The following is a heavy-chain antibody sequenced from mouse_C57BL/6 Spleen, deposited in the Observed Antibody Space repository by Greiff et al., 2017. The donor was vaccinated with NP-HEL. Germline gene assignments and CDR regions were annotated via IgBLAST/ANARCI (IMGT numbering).Heavy chain of an antibody. D-gene: IGHD2-3*01. CDR1: GYTFTSYW. Sequence: QVQLQQPGVELVMPGASVKLSCKASGYTFTSYWMHWVKQRPGQGLEWIGEIDPSDSYTNYNQKFKGKSTLTVDKSSSTAYMQLSSLTSEVSAVYYCAMNSDCFDYWGQGTTLTVSA. CDR2: IDPSDSYT. V-gene: IGHV1-69*01. J-gene: IGHJ2*01. CDR3: AMNSDCFDY.